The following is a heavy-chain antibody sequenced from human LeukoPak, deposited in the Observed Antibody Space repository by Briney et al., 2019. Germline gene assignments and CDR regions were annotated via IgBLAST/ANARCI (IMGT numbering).Heavy chain of an antibody. Sequence: GGSLRLSCAASGFTFSSYWMSWVRQAPGKGLEWVANIKQDGSEKYYVDSVKGRFTISRDNAKTLLYLQMNSLRAEDTAVYYCPKGFYCSSTSCYIVAQNSFDSWGKGPRVTVSS. CDR1: GFTFSSYW. V-gene: IGHV3-7*01. CDR2: IKQDGSEK. D-gene: IGHD2-2*02. CDR3: PKGFYCSSTSCYIVAQNSFDS. J-gene: IGHJ4*02.